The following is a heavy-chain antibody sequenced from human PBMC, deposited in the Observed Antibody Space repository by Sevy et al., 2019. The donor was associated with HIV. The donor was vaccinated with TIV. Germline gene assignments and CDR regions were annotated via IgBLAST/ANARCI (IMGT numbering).Heavy chain of an antibody. CDR1: GFTFSNHE. V-gene: IGHV3-48*03. J-gene: IGHJ4*02. CDR3: AEYFY. CDR2: ISSSGNTV. Sequence: GGSLRLSCAASGFTFSNHEMNWLRQAPGKGLEWVSYISSSGNTVYYAEAVKGRFTISRDNAKNSLYLQMNSLRVEDTAVYYCAEYFYWGQGALVTVSS.